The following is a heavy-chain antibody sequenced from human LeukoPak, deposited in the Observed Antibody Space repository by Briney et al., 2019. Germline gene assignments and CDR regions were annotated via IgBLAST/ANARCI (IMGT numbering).Heavy chain of an antibody. V-gene: IGHV1-69*01. CDR3: ARVRLYYGSGSYSLFDY. CDR1: GGTSSSYA. Sequence: SVKVSCKASGGTSSSYAISWVRQAPGQGLEWMGGIIPIFGTANYAQKFQGRVTITADESTSTAYMELSSLRSEDTAVYYCARVRLYYGSGSYSLFDYWGQGTLVTVSS. J-gene: IGHJ4*02. D-gene: IGHD3-10*01. CDR2: IIPIFGTA.